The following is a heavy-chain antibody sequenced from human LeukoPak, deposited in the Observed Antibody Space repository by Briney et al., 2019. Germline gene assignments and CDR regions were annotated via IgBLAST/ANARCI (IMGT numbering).Heavy chain of an antibody. CDR2: INPSGGST. V-gene: IGHV1-46*01. CDR3: ARDMGSGSQLDYYYYMDV. CDR1: GYTFTSYY. D-gene: IGHD1-26*01. Sequence: ASVKVSCKASGYTFTSYYMHWVRQAPGQGLEWMGIINPSGGSTSYAQKFQGRVTMTRDMSTSTVYMELSSLRSEDTAVYYCARDMGSGSQLDYYYYMDVWGKGTTVTVSS. J-gene: IGHJ6*03.